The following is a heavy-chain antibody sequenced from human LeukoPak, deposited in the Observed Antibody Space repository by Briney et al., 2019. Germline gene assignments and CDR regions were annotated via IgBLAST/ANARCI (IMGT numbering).Heavy chain of an antibody. CDR2: IYYSGST. Sequence: SGTLSLTCTVSGGSISSYYWSWIRQPPGKGLEWIGYIYYSGSTNYNPSLKSRVTISVDTSKNQFSLKLSSVTAADTAVYYCARDTYYCSSTSCPYYYYYYMDVWGKGTTVTVSS. CDR3: ARDTYYCSSTSCPYYYYYYMDV. D-gene: IGHD2-2*01. CDR1: GGSISSYY. J-gene: IGHJ6*03. V-gene: IGHV4-59*01.